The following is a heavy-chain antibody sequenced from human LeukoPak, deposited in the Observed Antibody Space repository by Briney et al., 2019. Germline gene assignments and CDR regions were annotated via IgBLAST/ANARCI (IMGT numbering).Heavy chain of an antibody. J-gene: IGHJ5*02. CDR2: ISDVVAHT. Sequence: GGSLRLSCAAFGFIFRNFGMSWIRQAPGKGLEWVSHISDVVAHTWYADSVKGRFIISRDNSNNRVFLQMNSLRPEDTALYYCAKDNYGGVYASWGQGTLVTVSS. CDR3: AKDNYGGVYAS. D-gene: IGHD3-16*01. CDR1: GFIFRNFG. V-gene: IGHV3-23*01.